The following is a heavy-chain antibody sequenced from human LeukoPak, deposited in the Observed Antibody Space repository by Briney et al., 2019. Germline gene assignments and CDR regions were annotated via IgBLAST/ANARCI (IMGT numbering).Heavy chain of an antibody. CDR1: GYSFTSYW. CDR2: IYPGDSDT. V-gene: IGHV5-51*01. J-gene: IGHJ4*02. D-gene: IGHD3-3*01. Sequence: GESLKISCKGSGYSFTSYWIGWVRQMPGKGLEWMGIIYPGDSDTRYSPSFQGQVTISADTSIGTAYLQWSSLKASDTAIYYCARQNDFRLDYWGQGTLVTASS. CDR3: ARQNDFRLDY.